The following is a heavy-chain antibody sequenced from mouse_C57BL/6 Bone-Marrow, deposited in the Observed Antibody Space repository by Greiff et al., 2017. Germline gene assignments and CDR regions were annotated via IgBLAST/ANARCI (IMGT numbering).Heavy chain of an antibody. V-gene: IGHV14-4*01. CDR1: GFNIKDDY. CDR3: TTDGYLYAMDY. J-gene: IGHJ4*01. D-gene: IGHD2-2*01. CDR2: IDPENGDT. Sequence: EVQRVESGAELVRPGASVKLSCTASGFNIKDDYMHWVKQRPEQGLEWIGWIDPENGDTEYASKFQGKATITADTSSNTAYLQLSGLTSEDTAVYYCTTDGYLYAMDYWGQGTSVTVSS.